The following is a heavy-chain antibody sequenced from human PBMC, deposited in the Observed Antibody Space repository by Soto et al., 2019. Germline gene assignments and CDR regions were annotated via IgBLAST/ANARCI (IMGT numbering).Heavy chain of an antibody. Sequence: GGSLRLSCAASGFTVSSNYMSWVRQAPGKGLEWVSVIYSGGSTYYADSVKGRFTISRDNSKNTLYLQMNSLRAEDTAVYYCARVERLLWFGGPGAFDIWGQGTMVTVSS. CDR2: IYSGGST. CDR1: GFTVSSNY. CDR3: ARVERLLWFGGPGAFDI. J-gene: IGHJ3*02. D-gene: IGHD3-10*01. V-gene: IGHV3-53*01.